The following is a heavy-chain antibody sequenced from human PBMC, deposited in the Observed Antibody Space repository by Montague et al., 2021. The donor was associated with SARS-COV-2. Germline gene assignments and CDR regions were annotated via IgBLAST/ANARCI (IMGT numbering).Heavy chain of an antibody. CDR1: GGSISSGGYY. V-gene: IGHV4-31*03. D-gene: IGHD3-22*01. CDR3: ARAGTITMIGVVIDAFDI. J-gene: IGHJ3*02. CDR2: IYYSGST. Sequence: TLSLTCTVSGGSISSGGYYWSWIRQHPGKGLEWIGYIYYSGSTYYNPSLKSRVTISVDTSKNQFSLKLSSVTAADTAVYYCARAGTITMIGVVIDAFDIWGQGTMVTVSS.